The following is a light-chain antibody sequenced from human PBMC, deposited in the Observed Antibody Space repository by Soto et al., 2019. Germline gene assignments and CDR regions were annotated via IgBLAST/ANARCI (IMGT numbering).Light chain of an antibody. CDR1: QSVSSN. CDR3: QQYNNWPPLT. CDR2: GAS. J-gene: IGKJ4*01. V-gene: IGKV3-15*01. Sequence: EIVMTQSPVTLSVSPGERATLSCSASQSVSSNLAWYQQKLGQAPRLLIYGASTRATDIPDRFSGSGSGTEFTLTISSLQSEDFAVYYCQQYNNWPPLTFGGGTKVDIK.